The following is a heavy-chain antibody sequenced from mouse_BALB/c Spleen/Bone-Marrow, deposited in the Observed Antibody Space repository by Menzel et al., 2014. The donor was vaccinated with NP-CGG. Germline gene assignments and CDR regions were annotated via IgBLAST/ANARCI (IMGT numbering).Heavy chain of an antibody. CDR3: ARDRRGSSGSPLVY. CDR2: IWGDGST. V-gene: IGHV2-6-7*01. J-gene: IGHJ3*01. D-gene: IGHD3-1*01. CDR1: GFSLTGYG. Sequence: QVQLQQPGPGLVAPSQSLSITCTVSGFSLTGYGVNWVRQPPGKGLEWLGLIWGDGSTDYNSALRSRLSISKDNSKSQVFLKMNSLQTDDTANYYCARDRRGSSGSPLVYWGQGTLVTVSA.